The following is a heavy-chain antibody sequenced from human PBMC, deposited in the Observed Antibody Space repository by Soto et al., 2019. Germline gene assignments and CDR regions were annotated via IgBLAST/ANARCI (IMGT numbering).Heavy chain of an antibody. CDR2: IKQDGSEK. CDR1: GFTFSSYC. Sequence: EVQLVESGGGLVQPGGSLRLSCAASGFTFSSYCMSWVRQAPGKGLEWVANIKQDGSEKYSVDSVKGRFTISRDNAKNSLYRQMNSLRAEDTAVYYGARDRVVVAATSWFDPWGKGTLVTVSA. CDR3: ARDRVVVAATSWFDP. D-gene: IGHD2-15*01. J-gene: IGHJ5*02. V-gene: IGHV3-7*01.